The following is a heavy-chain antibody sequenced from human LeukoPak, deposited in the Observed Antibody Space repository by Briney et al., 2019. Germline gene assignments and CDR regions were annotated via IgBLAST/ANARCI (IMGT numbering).Heavy chain of an antibody. Sequence: GTSLRLSCAASGFTFSSYAMHWVRQAPGKGLEWVALIWYDGSKKYYADSVKGRFTISRDNSKNTLYLQMNSLRAEDTAVYYCAKGNSGCYYDAFDIWGQGTMVTVSS. V-gene: IGHV3-33*06. CDR1: GFTFSSYA. CDR3: AKGNSGCYYDAFDI. CDR2: IWYDGSKK. J-gene: IGHJ3*02. D-gene: IGHD1-26*01.